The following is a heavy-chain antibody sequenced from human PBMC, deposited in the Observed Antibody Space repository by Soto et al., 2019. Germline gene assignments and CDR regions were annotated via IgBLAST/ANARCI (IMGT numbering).Heavy chain of an antibody. D-gene: IGHD6-19*01. Sequence: SETLSLTCTVSGGSVSSGSYYWSWIRQPPGKGLEWIGYIYYSGSTNYNPSLKSRVTISVDTSKNQFSLKLSSVTAADTAVYYCARVSKVWAGTYYFDYWGQGTLVTVSS. CDR1: GGSVSSGSYY. CDR2: IYYSGST. CDR3: ARVSKVWAGTYYFDY. J-gene: IGHJ4*02. V-gene: IGHV4-61*01.